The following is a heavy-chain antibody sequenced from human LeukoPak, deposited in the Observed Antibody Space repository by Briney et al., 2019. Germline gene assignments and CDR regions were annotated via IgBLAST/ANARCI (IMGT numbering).Heavy chain of an antibody. J-gene: IGHJ4*02. D-gene: IGHD4-11*01. CDR1: GYTFTSYY. V-gene: IGHV1-46*01. CDR2: IRPSDDYT. Sequence: GAPVKVSCKASGYTFTSYYIHWVRQAPGPGLEWMGVIRPSDDYTKYAQRFQGRVTMTRDTSTSTVFMELSGLRSEDTAIYYCARDSHNYASDYWGQGTLVTVSS. CDR3: ARDSHNYASDY.